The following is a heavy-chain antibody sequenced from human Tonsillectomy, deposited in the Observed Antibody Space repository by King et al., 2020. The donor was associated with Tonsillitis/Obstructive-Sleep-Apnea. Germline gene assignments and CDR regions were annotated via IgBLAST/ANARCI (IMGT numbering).Heavy chain of an antibody. V-gene: IGHV3-48*03. CDR2: ISSSGSTI. Sequence: VQLVESGGGLVQPGGSLRLSCAASGFTFSSYEMNWVRQAPGKGLEWVSYISSSGSTIYYADSVKGRFTISRDNAKNSLYLQMNSLRAEDTAVYYCARGGNYYDSSGYYPPNYYGMDVWGHGTTVTVSS. J-gene: IGHJ6*02. D-gene: IGHD3-22*01. CDR3: ARGGNYYDSSGYYPPNYYGMDV. CDR1: GFTFSSYE.